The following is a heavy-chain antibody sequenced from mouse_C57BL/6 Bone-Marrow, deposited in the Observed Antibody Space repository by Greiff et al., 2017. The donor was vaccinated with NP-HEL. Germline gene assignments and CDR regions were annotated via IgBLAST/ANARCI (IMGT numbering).Heavy chain of an antibody. CDR3: ARSGTTVVAPDY. Sequence: VKLMESGPELVKPGASVKISCKASGYTFTDYYINWVKQRPGQGLEWIGWIFPGSGSTYYNEKFKGKATLTVDKSSSTAYMLLSSLTSEDSAVYFCARSGTTVVAPDYWGQGTTLTVSS. CDR2: IFPGSGST. V-gene: IGHV1-75*01. J-gene: IGHJ2*01. D-gene: IGHD1-1*01. CDR1: GYTFTDYY.